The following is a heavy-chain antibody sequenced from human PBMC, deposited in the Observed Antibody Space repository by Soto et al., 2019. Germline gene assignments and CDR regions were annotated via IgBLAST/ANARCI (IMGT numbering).Heavy chain of an antibody. D-gene: IGHD5-12*01. Sequence: QVQLQESGPGLVKPSQTLSLTCTVSGGSISRGDYYWSWIRQHPGRGLAWIGYIYYSGTTYYTPSLRSRVTISVETTKNQFSLNLSSVTAADTAVEYCTTYGGKSRAFDYWGQGTLVTVSS. J-gene: IGHJ4*02. CDR3: TTYGGKSRAFDY. CDR1: GGSISRGDYY. V-gene: IGHV4-31*03. CDR2: IYYSGTT.